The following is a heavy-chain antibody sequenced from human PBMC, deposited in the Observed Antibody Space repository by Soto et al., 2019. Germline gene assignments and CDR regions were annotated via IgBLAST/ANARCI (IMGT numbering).Heavy chain of an antibody. D-gene: IGHD3-3*01. CDR1: GYTFTGYY. CDR2: INPNSGGT. V-gene: IGHV1-2*02. CDR3: ARQYYDFWSGYGNWFDP. Sequence: ASVKVSCKASGYTFTGYYMHWVRQAPGQGLEWMGWINPNSGGTNYAQKFQGRVTMTRDTSISTAYMELSRLRSDDTAVYYCARQYYDFWSGYGNWFDPWGQGTLVTVPS. J-gene: IGHJ5*02.